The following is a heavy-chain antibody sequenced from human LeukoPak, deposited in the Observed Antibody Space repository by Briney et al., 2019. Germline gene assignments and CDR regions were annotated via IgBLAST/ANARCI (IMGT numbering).Heavy chain of an antibody. CDR3: ARYHAGAFDI. CDR1: GFTFSSYA. J-gene: IGHJ3*02. Sequence: PGGSLRVSCAASGFTFSSYAMSWVRQAPGKGLEWVSAISGSGGSTYYADSVKGRFTISRDNAKNSLYLQMNSLRAEDTAVYYCARYHAGAFDIWGQGTMVTVSS. D-gene: IGHD2-15*01. CDR2: ISGSGGST. V-gene: IGHV3-23*01.